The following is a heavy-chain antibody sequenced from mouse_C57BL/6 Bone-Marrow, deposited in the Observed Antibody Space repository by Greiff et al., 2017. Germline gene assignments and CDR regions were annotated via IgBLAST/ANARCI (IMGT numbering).Heavy chain of an antibody. D-gene: IGHD6-5*01. J-gene: IGHJ4*01. CDR2: IYPGDGDT. CDR1: GYAFSSSW. CDR3: ARSYVAMDY. V-gene: IGHV1-82*01. Sequence: QVQLQLSGPELVKPGASVKISCKASGYAFSSSWMNWVKQRPGKGLEWIGRIYPGDGDTNYNGKFKGKATLTADKSSSTAYMQLFSLTSEDSAVYFCARSYVAMDYWGQGTSVAVSS.